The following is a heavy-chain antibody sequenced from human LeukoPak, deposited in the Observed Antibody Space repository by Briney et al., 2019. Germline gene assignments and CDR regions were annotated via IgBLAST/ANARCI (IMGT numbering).Heavy chain of an antibody. D-gene: IGHD4-17*01. CDR1: GFTISTNY. V-gene: IGHV3-53*01. Sequence: GGSLRLSCAASGFTISTNYMSWVRQAPGKGLEWVSVMYTGGSTYYADSVKGRFTISRDNSKNTLYLQMNSLRAEDTALYYCASYGDYAYWGQGTLVTVSS. CDR2: MYTGGST. CDR3: ASYGDYAY. J-gene: IGHJ4*02.